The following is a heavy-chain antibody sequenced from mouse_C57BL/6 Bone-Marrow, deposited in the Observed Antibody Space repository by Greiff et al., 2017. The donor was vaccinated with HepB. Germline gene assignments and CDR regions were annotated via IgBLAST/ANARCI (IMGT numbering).Heavy chain of an antibody. CDR1: GYTFTSYT. D-gene: IGHD1-1*01. Sequence: VQLQQSGAELARPGASVKMSCKASGYTFTSYTMHWVKQRPGQGLEWIGYINPSSGYTKYNQKFKDKAPLTAAKSSSTAYMQLSSLTSEDSAVYYCARGYGSSYDWYFDVWGTGTTVTVSS. CDR3: ARGYGSSYDWYFDV. V-gene: IGHV1-4*01. CDR2: INPSSGYT. J-gene: IGHJ1*03.